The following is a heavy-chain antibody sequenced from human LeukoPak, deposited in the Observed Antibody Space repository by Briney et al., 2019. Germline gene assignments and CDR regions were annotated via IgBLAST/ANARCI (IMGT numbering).Heavy chain of an antibody. Sequence: MPGGSLRLSCAASGLTFSNAWLSWVRQAPGKGLEWVGRIKSKTAGGTTDYAAREKGRFTISRDDSKNTLYLQMDSLKTEDTAVYYCTTLYDSSGYSYWGQGTLVTVSS. CDR1: GLTFSNAW. V-gene: IGHV3-15*01. D-gene: IGHD3-22*01. CDR2: IKSKTAGGTT. J-gene: IGHJ4*02. CDR3: TTLYDSSGYSY.